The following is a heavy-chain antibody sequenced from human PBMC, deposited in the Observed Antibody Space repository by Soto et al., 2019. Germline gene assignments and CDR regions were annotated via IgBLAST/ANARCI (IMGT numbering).Heavy chain of an antibody. V-gene: IGHV4-30-4*01. CDR3: ARAELPTPYYYDSSGYYPV. J-gene: IGHJ4*02. CDR1: GGSISSGDYY. CDR2: IYYSGST. D-gene: IGHD3-22*01. Sequence: QVQLQESGPGLVKPSQTLSLTCTVSGGSISSGDYYWSWIRQPPGKGLEWIGYIYYSGSTYYNPSLKSRVTISVDTSKNQFSLKLSSVTAADTAVYYCARAELPTPYYYDSSGYYPVWGQGTLVTVSS.